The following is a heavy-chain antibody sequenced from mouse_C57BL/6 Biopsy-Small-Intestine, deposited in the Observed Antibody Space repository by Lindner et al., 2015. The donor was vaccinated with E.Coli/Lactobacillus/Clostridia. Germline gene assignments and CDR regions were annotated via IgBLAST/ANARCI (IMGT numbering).Heavy chain of an antibody. CDR3: ARSSYDYFDY. V-gene: IGHV1-63*01. CDR2: IYPGGGYT. Sequence: VQLQESGAELVRPGTSVEMSCKASGYTFTNYWIGWAKQRPGHGLEWIGDIYPGGGYTNYNEKFKGKATLTADKSSSTAYMQFSSLTSEDSAIYYCARSSYDYFDYWGQGTTLTVSS. D-gene: IGHD1-1*01. CDR1: GYTFTNYW. J-gene: IGHJ2*01.